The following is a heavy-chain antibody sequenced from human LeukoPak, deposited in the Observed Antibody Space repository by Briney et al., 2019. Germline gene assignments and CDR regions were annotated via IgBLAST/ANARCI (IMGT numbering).Heavy chain of an antibody. J-gene: IGHJ4*02. D-gene: IGHD6-13*01. CDR3: ARVSSSSWFVDY. V-gene: IGHV3-21*01. CDR2: ISSGSSYI. Sequence: GGSLRLSCAASGFTFSSYSMNWVRQAPGKGLEWVSPISSGSSYIYYADSVKGRFTISRDNAKNSLYLQMNSLRAEDTAVYYCARVSSSSWFVDYWGQGTLVTVSS. CDR1: GFTFSSYS.